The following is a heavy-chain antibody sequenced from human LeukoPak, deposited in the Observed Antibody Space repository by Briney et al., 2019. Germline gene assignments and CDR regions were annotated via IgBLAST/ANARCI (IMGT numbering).Heavy chain of an antibody. D-gene: IGHD1-26*01. CDR2: INPNSGGT. Sequence: GASVKVSCKASGYTFTGYYMHWVRQAPGQGLEWMGWINPNSGGTNYAQKFQGRVTMTRDTSISTAYMELSRLRSDDTAVYYCARNGLWDRGLLAGLYNDYWGQGTLVTVSS. CDR1: GYTFTGYY. V-gene: IGHV1-2*02. J-gene: IGHJ4*02. CDR3: ARNGLWDRGLLAGLYNDY.